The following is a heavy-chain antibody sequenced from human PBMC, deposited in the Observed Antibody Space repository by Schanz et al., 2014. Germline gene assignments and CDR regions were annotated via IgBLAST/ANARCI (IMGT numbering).Heavy chain of an antibody. Sequence: EVLLLESGGRVERPGGSLRLSCAASGFIFDDYGMTWIRQAPGKGLEWVSDISDSGDSTHYADSVKGRFTISRDNAKNSLFLQMNSLSAEDTAVYYCAKVAPAATYLDSWGLGTLVTVSS. J-gene: IGHJ4*02. CDR2: ISDSGDST. V-gene: IGHV3-20*04. D-gene: IGHD2-2*01. CDR3: AKVAPAATYLDS. CDR1: GFIFDDYG.